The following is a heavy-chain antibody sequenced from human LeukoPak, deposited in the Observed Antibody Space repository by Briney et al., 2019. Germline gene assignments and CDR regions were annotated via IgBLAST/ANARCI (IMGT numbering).Heavy chain of an antibody. CDR3: TREQAGTIVDD. V-gene: IGHV4-38-2*02. CDR1: DYSVTAGYY. D-gene: IGHD1-1*01. Sequence: SETLSLTCAVSDYSVTAGYYWGWIRQSPGKGLAWHGSVSYRETTYHNPSLKSRIIISLDTSENQFSLSLTSVTAADTATYYCTREQAGTIVDDWGQGTRVPVSS. J-gene: IGHJ4*02. CDR2: VSYRETT.